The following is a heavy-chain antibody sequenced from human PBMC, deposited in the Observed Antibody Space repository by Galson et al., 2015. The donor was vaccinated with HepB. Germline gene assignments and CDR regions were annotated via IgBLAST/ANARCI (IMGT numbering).Heavy chain of an antibody. CDR3: AGYSSTVNYEDPSVEGVGRYPYYYGMDV. CDR1: GYSFTSYW. CDR2: IDPSDSYT. J-gene: IGHJ6*02. Sequence: QSGAEVKKPGESLRISCKGSGYSFTSYWISWVRQMPGKGLEWMGRIDPSDSYTNYSPSFQGHVTISADKSISTAYLQWISLKASDTAMYYCAGYSSTVNYEDPSVEGVGRYPYYYGMDVWGQGTTVTVSS. D-gene: IGHD6-13*01. V-gene: IGHV5-10-1*01.